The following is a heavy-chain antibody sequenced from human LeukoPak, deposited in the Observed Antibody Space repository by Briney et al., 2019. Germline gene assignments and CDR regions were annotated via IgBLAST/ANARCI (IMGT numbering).Heavy chain of an antibody. V-gene: IGHV4-61*05. CDR2: IYYSGST. CDR1: GVSIGSSAYY. J-gene: IGHJ4*02. CDR3: ARHLNNCGDDCYIFDY. Sequence: PSETLSLTCTVSGVSIGSSAYYWSWIRQPPGKGLEWMGYIYYSGSTNYNPSLKSRVTISVDTSKNQFSLRVSSVTAADTAVYYCARHLNNCGDDCYIFDYWGQGTLVTVSS. D-gene: IGHD2-21*01.